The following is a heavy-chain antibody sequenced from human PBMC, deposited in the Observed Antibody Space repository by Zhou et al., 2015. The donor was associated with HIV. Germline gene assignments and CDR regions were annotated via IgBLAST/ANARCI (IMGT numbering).Heavy chain of an antibody. D-gene: IGHD4-17*01. V-gene: IGHV1-46*01. CDR1: GYTFTSYY. CDR3: ARVGHAVTEVWHAFDI. Sequence: QVQLVQSGAEVKKPGASVKVSCKASGYTFTSYYMHWVRQAPGQGLEWMGIINPSGGSTSYAQKFQGRVTMTRDTSTSTVYMELSSLRSEDTAVYYCARVGHAVTEVWHAFDIWGQGTMVTVSS. CDR2: INPSGGST. J-gene: IGHJ3*02.